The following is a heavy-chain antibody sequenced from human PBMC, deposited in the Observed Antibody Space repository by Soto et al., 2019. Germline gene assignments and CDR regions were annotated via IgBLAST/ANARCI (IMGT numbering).Heavy chain of an antibody. J-gene: IGHJ6*03. V-gene: IGHV3-74*01. Sequence: PWGSLRLSCAASGFTFSTYWMTWVRQAPGGGLVWVSRINGDGSTTTYADSVKGRFAISRDNAKNTLYLQMDGLRVEDTAVYYCATYLAPNVGYYFYMDVWGRGTTVTVS. CDR3: ATYLAPNVGYYFYMDV. CDR2: INGDGSTT. CDR1: GFTFSTYW. D-gene: IGHD2-8*01.